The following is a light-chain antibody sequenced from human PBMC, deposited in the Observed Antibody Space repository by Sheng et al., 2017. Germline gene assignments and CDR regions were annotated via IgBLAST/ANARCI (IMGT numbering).Light chain of an antibody. CDR3: LQDSNYPLT. CDR2: SAS. J-gene: IGKJ4*01. V-gene: IGKV1-6*01. Sequence: AIEMTQSPTSLSASVGDRVTITCRASQVIRNDLGWYQQKPGRAPKLLIYSASILNSGVPSRFSGRRSGTDYTLTISNLQPEDFATYYCLQDSNYPLTFGGGTKVEIK. CDR1: QVIRND.